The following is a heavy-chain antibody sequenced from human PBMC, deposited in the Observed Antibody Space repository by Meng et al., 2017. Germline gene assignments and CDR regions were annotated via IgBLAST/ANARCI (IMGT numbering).Heavy chain of an antibody. CDR3: ASMGY. J-gene: IGHJ4*02. V-gene: IGHV3-30*01. Sequence: VQLVESGGGVVQPGRSLRLSCAASGFPFSSYAMHWVRQAPGKGLEWVAVISYDGSNKYYADSVKGRFTISRDNSKNTLYLQMNSLRAEDTAVYYCASMGYWGQGTLVTVSS. D-gene: IGHD3-10*01. CDR2: ISYDGSNK. CDR1: GFPFSSYA.